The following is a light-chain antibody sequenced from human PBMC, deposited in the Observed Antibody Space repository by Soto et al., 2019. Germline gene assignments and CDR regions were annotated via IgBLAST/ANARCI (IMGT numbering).Light chain of an antibody. Sequence: EIVLTQSPGTLSLSPGERATLSCRASQSVSSSYLAWYQQKPGQTPRLLIYATSSRATDIRDSFSGSGSGTDFTLTISRLVTEYFAMYYCQQYGSLQMTFGQATIVEIK. CDR3: QQYGSLQMT. CDR2: ATS. J-gene: IGKJ1*01. V-gene: IGKV3-20*01. CDR1: QSVSSSY.